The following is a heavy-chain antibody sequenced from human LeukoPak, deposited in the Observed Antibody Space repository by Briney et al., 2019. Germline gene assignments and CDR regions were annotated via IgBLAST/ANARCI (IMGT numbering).Heavy chain of an antibody. V-gene: IGHV4-39*01. D-gene: IGHD3-22*01. CDR1: GDSISSSSSY. CDR2: IYYSGST. CDR3: ARIHSSGYSYFDY. J-gene: IGHJ4*02. Sequence: SETLSLTCTVSGDSISSSSSYWGWIRQPPGKGLEWIGSIYYSGSTYYNTSLKSRVTISVDTSKNQFSLKLNSVTAADTAVYFCARIHSSGYSYFDYWGQGTLVTVSS.